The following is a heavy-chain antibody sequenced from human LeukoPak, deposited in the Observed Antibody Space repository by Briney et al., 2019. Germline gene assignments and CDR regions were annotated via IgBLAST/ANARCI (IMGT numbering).Heavy chain of an antibody. CDR2: IRQDDIER. J-gene: IGHJ4*02. CDR3: VRGCNRAHCPYFFDS. V-gene: IGHV3-7*01. CDR1: GFTFSTYW. Sequence: QTGGSLRLSCAASGFTFSTYWMTWVRQAPGKGLEWVATIRQDDIERHLVDSVKGRFFISRDNAKNSLYLQMNSLTVEDTAVYYCVRGCNRAHCPYFFDSWGQGTLITVSP. D-gene: IGHD2/OR15-2a*01.